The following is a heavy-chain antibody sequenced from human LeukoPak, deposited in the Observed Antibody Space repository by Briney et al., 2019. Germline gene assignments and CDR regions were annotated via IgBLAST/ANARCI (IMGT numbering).Heavy chain of an antibody. CDR1: GFSLSTSGVG. Sequence: SGPTLVKPTQTLTLTCTFSGFSLSTSGVGVGWIRQPPGKGLEWIGYIYYSGSTNYNPSLKSRVTISVDTSKNQFSLKLSSATAADTAVYYCARDAYSGNYFDYWGQGTLVTVSS. D-gene: IGHD1-26*01. CDR3: ARDAYSGNYFDY. V-gene: IGHV4-61*08. CDR2: IYYSGST. J-gene: IGHJ4*02.